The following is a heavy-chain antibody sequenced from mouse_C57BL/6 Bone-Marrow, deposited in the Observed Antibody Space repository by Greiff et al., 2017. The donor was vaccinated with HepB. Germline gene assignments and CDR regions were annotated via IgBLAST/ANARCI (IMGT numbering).Heavy chain of an antibody. Sequence: QVQLQQSGAELAKPGASVKLSCKASGYTFTSYGMHWVKQRPGQGLEWIGYINPSSGYTKYNQKFKDKATLTADKSSSTAYMQLSSLTYEDSAVYYCATRSYCYGKGGFDYWGPGTTLTVSS. CDR1: GYTFTSYG. D-gene: IGHD1-1*01. V-gene: IGHV1-7*01. CDR2: INPSSGYT. J-gene: IGHJ2*01. CDR3: ATRSYCYGKGGFDY.